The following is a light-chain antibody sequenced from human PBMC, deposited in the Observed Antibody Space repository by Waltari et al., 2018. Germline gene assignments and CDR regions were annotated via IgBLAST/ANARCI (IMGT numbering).Light chain of an antibody. J-gene: IGLJ2*01. CDR2: DKN. CDR1: SLRRYY. V-gene: IGLV3-19*01. CDR3: HSRDATGVGGS. Sequence: SSELTQDPVVAVAMGQTVRIPCQGTSLRRYYASWYQQRPGQAPILVMFDKNNRPSGVPDRFSGSSSDNSASLTITGAQAEDEASYYCHSRDATGVGGSFGGGTKLTVL.